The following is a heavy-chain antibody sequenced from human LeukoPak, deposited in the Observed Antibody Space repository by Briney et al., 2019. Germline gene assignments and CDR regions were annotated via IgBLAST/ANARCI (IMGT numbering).Heavy chain of an antibody. Sequence: PGGSLRLSCAASGFTFSSYGMHWVRQAPGKGLEWVAVISYDGSNKYYADSVKGRFTISRDNSKNTLYLQMNSLRAEDTAVYYCAKEYSGSYYMDYWGQGTLVTVSS. D-gene: IGHD1-26*01. CDR1: GFTFSSYG. V-gene: IGHV3-30*18. CDR2: ISYDGSNK. J-gene: IGHJ4*02. CDR3: AKEYSGSYYMDY.